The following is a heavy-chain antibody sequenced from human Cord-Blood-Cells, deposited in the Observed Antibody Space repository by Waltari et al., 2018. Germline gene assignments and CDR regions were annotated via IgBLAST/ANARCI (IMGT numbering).Heavy chain of an antibody. CDR1: GYTFTGYY. CDR2: INPSSGDT. CDR3: ARGAGGSCRIVFQDWFDP. J-gene: IGHJ5*02. V-gene: IGHV1-2*02. D-gene: IGHD2-2*01. Sequence: QVQLVQSGAEVKKPGASVKVSCKASGYTFTGYYMHWVRQAPGQGLGWIGRINPSSGDTNSAKKFPGRGSMTRERSTNPAYMGLSRWSADDTSVYYCARGAGGSCRIVFQDWFDPWGQGSLVTVSA.